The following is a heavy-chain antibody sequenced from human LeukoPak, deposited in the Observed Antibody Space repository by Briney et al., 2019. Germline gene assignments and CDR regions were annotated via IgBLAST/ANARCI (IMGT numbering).Heavy chain of an antibody. CDR3: AKDGDSSGYYWRKYYFDY. CDR2: ISGSGGST. CDR1: GFTFSDYY. Sequence: GGSLRLSCAVSGFTFSDYYMSWVRQAPGKGLEWVSAISGSGGSTYYADSVKGRFTISRDKSKNTLYLQMDSLRAEDTAVYYCAKDGDSSGYYWRKYYFDYWGQGTLVTVSS. J-gene: IGHJ4*02. D-gene: IGHD3-22*01. V-gene: IGHV3-23*01.